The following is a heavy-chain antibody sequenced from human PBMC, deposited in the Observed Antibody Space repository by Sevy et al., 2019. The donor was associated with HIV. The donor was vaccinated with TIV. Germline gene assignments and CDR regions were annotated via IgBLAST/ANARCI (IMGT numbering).Heavy chain of an antibody. CDR2: INAGNGNT. D-gene: IGHD3-10*01. V-gene: IGHV1-3*01. Sequence: ASVKVSCKASGYTFTSYAMHWVRQAPGQRLEWMGWINAGNGNTKYSQKFQGRVTITRDTSASTAYMELSSLRSEDTAVYYCARKSPGNNYYYGMDVWGQGTTVTVSS. CDR1: GYTFTSYA. J-gene: IGHJ6*02. CDR3: ARKSPGNNYYYGMDV.